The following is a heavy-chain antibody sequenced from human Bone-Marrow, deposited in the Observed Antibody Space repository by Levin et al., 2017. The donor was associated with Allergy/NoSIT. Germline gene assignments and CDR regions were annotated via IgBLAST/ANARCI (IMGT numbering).Heavy chain of an antibody. CDR2: VSRSGTYT. V-gene: IGHV3-11*05. D-gene: IGHD3-3*02. Sequence: GESLKISCAASGFTFSDYYMAWIRQAPGKGLEWVSYVSRSGTYTNYADSVTGRFTISRDDAKSSLYLQMNNLRAEDTGVYFVARGVFSGDAFDIWGQGTRVVVST. CDR1: GFTFSDYY. CDR3: ARGVFSGDAFDI. J-gene: IGHJ3*02.